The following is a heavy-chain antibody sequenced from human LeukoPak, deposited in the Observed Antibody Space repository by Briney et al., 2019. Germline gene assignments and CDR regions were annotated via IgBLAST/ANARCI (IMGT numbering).Heavy chain of an antibody. Sequence: ASVKVSCKASGYTFTSYGISWVRQAPGQGLEWMGWISAYNGNTNYAQKLQGRATMTTDTSTSTAYMELRSLRSDDTAVYYCARGPTVTDYYYYYMDVWGKGTTVTISS. CDR1: GYTFTSYG. J-gene: IGHJ6*03. CDR2: ISAYNGNT. D-gene: IGHD4-17*01. CDR3: ARGPTVTDYYYYYMDV. V-gene: IGHV1-18*01.